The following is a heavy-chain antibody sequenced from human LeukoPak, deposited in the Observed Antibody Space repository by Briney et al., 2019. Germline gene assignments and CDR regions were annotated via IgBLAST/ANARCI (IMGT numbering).Heavy chain of an antibody. CDR1: GFTFSSYW. J-gene: IGHJ6*03. D-gene: IGHD6-19*01. CDR2: INTDGSST. CDR3: ARVRGSSGWYEYYYYYYYMDV. Sequence: GGSLRLSCAASGFTFSSYWMHWVRQAPGKGLVWVSCINTDGSSTSYADSVKGRFTISRDNAKNTLYLQMNSLRAEDTAVYYCARVRGSSGWYEYYYYYYYMDVWGKGTTVTVSS. V-gene: IGHV3-74*01.